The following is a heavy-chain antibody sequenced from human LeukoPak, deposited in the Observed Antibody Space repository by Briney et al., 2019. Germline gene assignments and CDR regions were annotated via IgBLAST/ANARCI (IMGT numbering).Heavy chain of an antibody. J-gene: IGHJ6*04. Sequence: PGRSLRLSCAASGFTFSSYAMHWVRQAPGKGLEWVAVISYDGSNEYYADSVKGRFTISRDNSKNTLYLQMNSLRAEDTAVYYCARDQEGIVVVPAAINYYYYGMDVWGKGTTVTVSS. CDR2: ISYDGSNE. D-gene: IGHD2-2*02. CDR3: ARDQEGIVVVPAAINYYYYGMDV. V-gene: IGHV3-30*04. CDR1: GFTFSSYA.